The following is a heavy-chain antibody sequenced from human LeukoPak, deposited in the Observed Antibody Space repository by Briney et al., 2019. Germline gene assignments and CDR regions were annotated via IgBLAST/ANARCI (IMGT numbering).Heavy chain of an antibody. CDR3: ARNEGEYYYYYMDV. CDR2: IIPVFGTA. Sequence: SVKVSCKASGGTFSSYAISWVRQAPGQGLEWMGGIIPVFGTANYAQKFQGRVTITTDESTSTAYMELSSLRSEDTAVYYCARNEGEYYYYYMDVWGKGTTVTVSS. J-gene: IGHJ6*03. D-gene: IGHD3-16*01. V-gene: IGHV1-69*05. CDR1: GGTFSSYA.